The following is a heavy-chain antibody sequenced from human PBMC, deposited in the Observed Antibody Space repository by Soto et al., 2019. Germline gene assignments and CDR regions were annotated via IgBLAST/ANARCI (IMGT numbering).Heavy chain of an antibody. CDR3: ARHATINYYYYYMDV. CDR2: IYYSGST. V-gene: IGHV4-59*08. Sequence: PSATLSLTCTVSGGSISSYYWSWIRQPPGKGLEWIGYIYYSGSTNYNPSLKSRVTISVDTSKNQFSLKLSSVTAADTAVYYCARHATINYYYYYMDVWGKGTTVTVSS. J-gene: IGHJ6*03. CDR1: GGSISSYY.